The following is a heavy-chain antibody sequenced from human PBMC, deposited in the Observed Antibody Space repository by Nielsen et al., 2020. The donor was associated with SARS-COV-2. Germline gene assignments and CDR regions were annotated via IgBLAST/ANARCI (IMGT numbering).Heavy chain of an antibody. CDR3: ARAGAGYYDR. CDR2: ISWNSGSI. CDR1: GFTFDDYA. D-gene: IGHD3-22*01. V-gene: IGHV3-9*01. Sequence: SLKISCAASGFTFDDYAMHWVRQAPGKGLEWVSGISWNSGSIGYADSVKGRFTISRDNAKNSLYLQMNSLRAEDTALYYCARAGAGYYDRWGQGTLVTVSS. J-gene: IGHJ4*02.